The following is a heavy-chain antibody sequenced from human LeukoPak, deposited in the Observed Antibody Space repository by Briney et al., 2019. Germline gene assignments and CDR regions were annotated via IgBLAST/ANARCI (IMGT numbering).Heavy chain of an antibody. Sequence: GGSLRLSCATSQFKFNSYGMTWVRQVPGKGLEWVSSISGSGGSTQYADSVQGRFTISRDNSKNTLYLQMNSLRAEDTAVYYCEKDPNGDYIGTFDIWGQGTMVTVSS. D-gene: IGHD4-17*01. CDR1: QFKFNSYG. CDR2: ISGSGGST. J-gene: IGHJ3*02. CDR3: EKDPNGDYIGTFDI. V-gene: IGHV3-23*01.